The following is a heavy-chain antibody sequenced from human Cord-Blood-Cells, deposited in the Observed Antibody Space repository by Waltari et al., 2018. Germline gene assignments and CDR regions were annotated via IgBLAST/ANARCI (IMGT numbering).Heavy chain of an antibody. J-gene: IGHJ4*02. Sequence: QVQLVQSGAEVKKPGASVKVSCKASGYTFTGYYMHWVQQAPGQGLEWMGGSNPTSGGTNYAQKFKGGVTMTRDTSISTAYMELSGLRSDDTAVYYCARGRGLSSSWYGYLVYWGQGTLVTVSS. CDR1: GYTFTGYY. V-gene: IGHV1-2*02. CDR2: SNPTSGGT. D-gene: IGHD6-13*01. CDR3: ARGRGLSSSWYGYLVY.